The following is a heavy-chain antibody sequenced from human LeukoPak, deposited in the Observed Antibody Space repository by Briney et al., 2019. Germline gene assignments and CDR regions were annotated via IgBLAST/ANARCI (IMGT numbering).Heavy chain of an antibody. CDR2: LSTSTTFI. CDR1: GFTFTDYY. J-gene: IGHJ3*02. Sequence: GGSLRLSCAASGFTFTDYYMSWIRQAPGKGLEWVSYLSTSTTFINYADSVRGRFTISRDNAKNSLYLQMNSLRVEDTAVYYCARDCGSDCSQAFDIWGQGTMVTVSS. D-gene: IGHD2-21*02. CDR3: ARDCGSDCSQAFDI. V-gene: IGHV3-11*05.